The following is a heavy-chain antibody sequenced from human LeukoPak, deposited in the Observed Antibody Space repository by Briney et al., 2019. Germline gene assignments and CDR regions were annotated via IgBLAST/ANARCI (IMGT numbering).Heavy chain of an antibody. J-gene: IGHJ4*02. CDR3: ARVEVVIPYYFDY. D-gene: IGHD2-15*01. CDR1: GYIFTGYY. V-gene: IGHV1-2*02. CDR2: INPNSGGT. Sequence: ASVKVSCKASGYIFTGYYMHWVRQAPGQGLEWMGWINPNSGGTNYAQKFQGRVTMTRDTSISTAYMELSRLRSDDTAVYYCARVEVVIPYYFDYWGQGTLVTVSS.